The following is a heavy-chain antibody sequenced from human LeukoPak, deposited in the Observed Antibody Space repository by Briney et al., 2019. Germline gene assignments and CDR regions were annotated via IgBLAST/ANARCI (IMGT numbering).Heavy chain of an antibody. V-gene: IGHV4-39*07. CDR2: IYYSGST. D-gene: IGHD6-6*01. Sequence: SETLSLTCTVSGGSISSSSYYWGWIRQPPGKGLEWIGSIYYSGSTYYNPSLKSRVTISVDTSKNQFSLKLSSVTAADTAVYYCARERQGIAARLFDYWGQGTLVTVSS. CDR3: ARERQGIAARLFDY. J-gene: IGHJ4*02. CDR1: GGSISSSSYY.